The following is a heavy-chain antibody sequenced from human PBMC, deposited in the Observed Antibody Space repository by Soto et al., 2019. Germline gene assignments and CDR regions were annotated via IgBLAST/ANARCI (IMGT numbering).Heavy chain of an antibody. Sequence: EVQLVESGGGLVKPGGSLRLSCAASGFTFSSYSMNWVRQAPGKGLEWVSSISSSSSYIYYADSVKGRFTISRVNAKNSLYLQMNSLRAEDTAVYYCAREANYPNWFDPWGQGTLVTVSS. V-gene: IGHV3-21*01. J-gene: IGHJ5*02. D-gene: IGHD1-7*01. CDR1: GFTFSSYS. CDR2: ISSSSSYI. CDR3: AREANYPNWFDP.